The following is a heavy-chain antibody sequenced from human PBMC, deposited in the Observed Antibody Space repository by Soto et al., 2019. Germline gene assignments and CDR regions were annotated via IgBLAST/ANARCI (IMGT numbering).Heavy chain of an antibody. CDR1: GYTFAAYY. CDR2: IKPNSGGT. J-gene: IGHJ4*01. Sequence: ASVKVSCKASGYTFAAYYIHWVRQVPGQGLEWMGWIKPNSGGTYSAQNFQGWVTQTRDTSINTAYMELRRLRSDDTAVYYCARDGRNTYNSREVWDFDYWG. D-gene: IGHD1-20*01. CDR3: ARDGRNTYNSREVWDFDY. V-gene: IGHV1-2*04.